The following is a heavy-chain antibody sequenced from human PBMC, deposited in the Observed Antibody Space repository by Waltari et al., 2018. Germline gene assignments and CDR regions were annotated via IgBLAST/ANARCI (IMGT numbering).Heavy chain of an antibody. CDR1: GGSISSGSYY. CDR3: ARLAARGPYWYFDL. D-gene: IGHD6-6*01. V-gene: IGHV4-61*02. CDR2: IYTSGST. Sequence: QVQLQESGPGLVKPSQTLSLTCTVSGGSISSGSYYWSWLRQPAGMGLEWIGRIYTSGSTNYNPYLKSRVTMSVDTSKNQFSLKLSSVTAADTAVYYCARLAARGPYWYFDLWGRGTLVTVSS. J-gene: IGHJ2*01.